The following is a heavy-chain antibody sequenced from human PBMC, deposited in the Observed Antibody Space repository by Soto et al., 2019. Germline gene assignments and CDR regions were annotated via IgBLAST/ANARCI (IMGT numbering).Heavy chain of an antibody. CDR2: LSSGHGT. CDR3: AKENSGYEK. D-gene: IGHD5-12*01. CDR1: VFTFSNYG. Sequence: EVQFLASGGGLVQPGGSLRLSCAASVFTFSNYGLSWVRQAPGKGLEWVSALSSGHGTFYAESVKGRFTISRDNSKNTLYLQMNSLRAEDTAVYYCAKENSGYEKWGQGALVTVSS. V-gene: IGHV3-23*01. J-gene: IGHJ4*02.